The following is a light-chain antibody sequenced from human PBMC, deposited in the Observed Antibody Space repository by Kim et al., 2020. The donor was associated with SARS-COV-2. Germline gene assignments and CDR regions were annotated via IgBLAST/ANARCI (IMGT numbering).Light chain of an antibody. J-gene: IGKJ4*01. Sequence: DIQMTQSPSFLSASVGDRVTITCRASQSISTYLVWYQQKPGKAPNLLIYNASRVQSGVPSRFSGSGYGTQFTLTITSLQPDDFATYNCHQSYIPTTFGGRTPVEIK. V-gene: IGKV1-39*01. CDR2: NAS. CDR3: HQSYIPTT. CDR1: QSISTY.